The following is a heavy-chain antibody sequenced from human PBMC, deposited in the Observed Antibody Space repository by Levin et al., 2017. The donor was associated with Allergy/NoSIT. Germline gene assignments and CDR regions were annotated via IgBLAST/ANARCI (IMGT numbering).Heavy chain of an antibody. V-gene: IGHV3-48*01. CDR2: ISSSSSTI. CDR3: ARDSRPVTIFGVVHYYYGMDV. D-gene: IGHD3-3*01. J-gene: IGHJ6*02. Sequence: ETLSLTCAASGFTFSSYSMNWVRQAPGKGLEWVSYISSSSSTIYYADSVKGRFTISRDNAKNSLYLQMNSLRAEDTAVYYCARDSRPVTIFGVVHYYYGMDVWGQGTTVTVSS. CDR1: GFTFSSYS.